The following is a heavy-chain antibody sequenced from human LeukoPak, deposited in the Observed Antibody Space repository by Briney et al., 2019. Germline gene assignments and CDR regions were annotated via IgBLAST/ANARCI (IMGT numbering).Heavy chain of an antibody. V-gene: IGHV1-8*03. CDR2: MNPNSGNT. CDR3: ARDWGAARPGSFDY. CDR1: GYTFTSYD. J-gene: IGHJ4*02. Sequence: ASVKVSCKASGYTFTSYDINWVRQATGQGLEWMGWMNPNSGNTGYAQKFQGRVTITTDESTSTAYMELGSLRSEDTAVYYCARDWGAARPGSFDYWGQGTLVTVSS. D-gene: IGHD6-6*01.